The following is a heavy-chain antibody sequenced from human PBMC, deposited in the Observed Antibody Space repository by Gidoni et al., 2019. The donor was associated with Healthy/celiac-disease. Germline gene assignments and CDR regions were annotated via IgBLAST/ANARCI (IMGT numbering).Heavy chain of an antibody. CDR2: ISGSGGST. CDR3: AKAELLYGSGSYYP. J-gene: IGHJ5*02. V-gene: IGHV3-23*01. CDR1: GFTFSSYA. D-gene: IGHD3-10*01. Sequence: EVQLLESGGGLVQPGGSLRPSCSASGFTFSSYAMSWVRQAPGKGLEWVSAISGSGGSTYYADSVKGRFTISRDNSKNTLYLQMNSLRAEDTAVYYCAKAELLYGSGSYYPWGQGTLVTVSS.